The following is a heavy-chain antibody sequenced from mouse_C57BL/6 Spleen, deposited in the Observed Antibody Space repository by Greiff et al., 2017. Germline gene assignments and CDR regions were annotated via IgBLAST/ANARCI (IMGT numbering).Heavy chain of an antibody. D-gene: IGHD1-1*01. J-gene: IGHJ1*03. CDR2: ISSGSSTI. Sequence: EVMLVESGGGLVKPGGSLKLSCAASGFTFSDYGMHWVRQAPEKGLEWVAYISSGSSTIYYADTVKGRFTISRDNAKNTLFLQRTSLRAEDTAMYYCAREDYGSSYGYFDVWGTGTTVTVSS. CDR1: GFTFSDYG. V-gene: IGHV5-17*01. CDR3: AREDYGSSYGYFDV.